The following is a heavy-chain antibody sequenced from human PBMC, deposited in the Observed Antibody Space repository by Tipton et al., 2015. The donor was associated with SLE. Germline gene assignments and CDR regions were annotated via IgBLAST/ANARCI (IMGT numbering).Heavy chain of an antibody. V-gene: IGHV3-30*03. J-gene: IGHJ6*02. CDR3: ASRLSYYGMDV. Sequence: SLRLSCAASGFTFSSYGMHWVRQAPGKGLEWVAVIPYDGPNKFYADSVKGRFTISRDNSKKTVFLQMNTLRPEDTAVYYCASRLSYYGMDVWGQGTTVTVSS. CDR2: IPYDGPNK. CDR1: GFTFSSYG. D-gene: IGHD3-10*01.